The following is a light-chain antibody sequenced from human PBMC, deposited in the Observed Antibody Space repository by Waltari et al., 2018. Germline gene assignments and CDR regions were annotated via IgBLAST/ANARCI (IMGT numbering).Light chain of an antibody. CDR1: QTVRTTY. V-gene: IGKV3-20*01. CDR2: GAS. Sequence: IVLTQSPGTLSFSLGERATLSCRASQTVRTTYLAWYQQKPGQAPTLLIYGASSRATGIPDRFSGSGSGTDFSLTISSLEPEDFAVYYCQQYDISPLTFGGGTKVEIK. CDR3: QQYDISPLT. J-gene: IGKJ4*01.